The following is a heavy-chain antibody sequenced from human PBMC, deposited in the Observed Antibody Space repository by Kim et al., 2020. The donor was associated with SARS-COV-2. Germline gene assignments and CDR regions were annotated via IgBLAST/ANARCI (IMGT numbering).Heavy chain of an antibody. D-gene: IGHD3-22*01. CDR2: IYYSGST. CDR1: GGSISSSSYY. V-gene: IGHV4-39*01. J-gene: IGHJ4*02. CDR3: ARHEGASTAYDSSGYPGG. Sequence: SETLSLTCTVSGGSISSSSYYWGWIRQPPGKGLEWIGSIYYSGSTYYNPSLKSRVTISVDTSKNQFSLKLSSVTAADTAVYYCARHEGASTAYDSSGYPGGWGQGTLVTVSS.